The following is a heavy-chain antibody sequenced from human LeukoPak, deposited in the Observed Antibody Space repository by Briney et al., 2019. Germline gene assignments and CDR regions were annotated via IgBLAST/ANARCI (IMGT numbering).Heavy chain of an antibody. CDR3: ARGLLGYYYDSSGYSAAFDL. CDR2: IIAIFGTA. Sequence: SVKVSCKASGGTFSSYAISWVRQAPGQGLEWMGGIIAIFGTANYAQKFQGRVTMTTDESTSTPYMELSSLRSEDTDVYYCARGLLGYYYDSSGYSAAFDLWGQGTMVPVSS. V-gene: IGHV1-69*05. D-gene: IGHD3-22*01. J-gene: IGHJ3*01. CDR1: GGTFSSYA.